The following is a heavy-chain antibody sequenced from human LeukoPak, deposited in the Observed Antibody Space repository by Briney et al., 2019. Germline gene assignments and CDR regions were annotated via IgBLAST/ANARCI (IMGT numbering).Heavy chain of an antibody. Sequence: SGGSLRLSCEASGFNFNIYAMSWVRQAPGKGLEWVSAIGGGDFSTAYADSVKGRFTVSRDNSKNTLYLQLNSLRAEDTATYYCAKGNGYFDYWGQGALVTVSS. D-gene: IGHD2-8*01. V-gene: IGHV3-23*01. CDR3: AKGNGYFDY. CDR2: IGGGDFST. J-gene: IGHJ4*02. CDR1: GFNFNIYA.